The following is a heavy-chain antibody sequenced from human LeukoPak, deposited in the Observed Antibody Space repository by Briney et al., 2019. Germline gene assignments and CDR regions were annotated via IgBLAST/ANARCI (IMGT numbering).Heavy chain of an antibody. CDR1: GFTFSSYA. V-gene: IGHV3-48*01. CDR3: ARTDDILTASY. D-gene: IGHD3-9*01. CDR2: ISSSSSTI. J-gene: IGHJ4*02. Sequence: GGSLRLSCAASGFTFSSYAMSWVRQAPGKGLEWVSYISSSSSTICYADSVKGRFTISRDNAKNSLYLQMNSLRAEDTAVYYCARTDDILTASYWGQGTLVTVSS.